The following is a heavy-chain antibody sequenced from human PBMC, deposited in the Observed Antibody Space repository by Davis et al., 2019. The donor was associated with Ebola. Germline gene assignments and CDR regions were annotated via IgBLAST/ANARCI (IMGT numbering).Heavy chain of an antibody. CDR2: ISYDGSNK. Sequence: GESLKISCAASGFTFSSYAMHWVRQAPGKGLEWVAVISYDGSNKYYADSVKGRFTISRDNSKNTLYLQMNSLRAEDTAVYYCARAGSSGWFRGWFDPWGQGTLVTVSS. D-gene: IGHD6-19*01. CDR3: ARAGSSGWFRGWFDP. V-gene: IGHV3-30-3*01. J-gene: IGHJ5*02. CDR1: GFTFSSYA.